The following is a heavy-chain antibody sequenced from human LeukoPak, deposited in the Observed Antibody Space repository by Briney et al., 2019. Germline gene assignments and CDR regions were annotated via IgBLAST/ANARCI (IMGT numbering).Heavy chain of an antibody. V-gene: IGHV4-59*12. J-gene: IGHJ5*02. CDR1: GGSISSYY. D-gene: IGHD3-10*01. CDR3: ARASPYYYGSGHGFDP. Sequence: SETLSLTCTVSGGSISSYYWSWIRQPPGKGLEWIGYIYYSGSTNYNPSLKSRVTISVDTSKNQFSLKLSSVTAADTAVYYCARASPYYYGSGHGFDPWGQGTLVTVSS. CDR2: IYYSGST.